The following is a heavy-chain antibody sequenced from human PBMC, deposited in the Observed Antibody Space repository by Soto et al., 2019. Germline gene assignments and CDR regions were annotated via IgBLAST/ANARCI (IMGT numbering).Heavy chain of an antibody. CDR3: ARLSFGIAAAGDYFDY. CDR1: GGSFSGYY. J-gene: IGHJ4*02. Sequence: SETLSLTCAVYGGSFSGYYLSWIRQPPGKGLEWIGEINHSGSTNYNPSLKSRVTISVDTSKNQFSLKLSSVTAADTAVYYCARLSFGIAAAGDYFDYWGQGTLVTVSS. V-gene: IGHV4-34*01. D-gene: IGHD6-13*01. CDR2: INHSGST.